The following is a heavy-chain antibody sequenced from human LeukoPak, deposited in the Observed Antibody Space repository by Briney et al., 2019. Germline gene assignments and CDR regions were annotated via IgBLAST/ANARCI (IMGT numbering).Heavy chain of an antibody. D-gene: IGHD3-3*01. V-gene: IGHV1-24*01. CDR2: FDPEDGET. CDR3: ATVPPYTPLGYYYYMDV. CDR1: GYTLTELS. Sequence: GASVKASCKVSGYTLTELSMHWVRQAPGKGLEWMGGFDPEDGETIYAQKFQGRVTMTEDTSTDTAYMELSSLRSEDTAVYYCATVPPYTPLGYYYYMDVWGKGTTVTVSS. J-gene: IGHJ6*03.